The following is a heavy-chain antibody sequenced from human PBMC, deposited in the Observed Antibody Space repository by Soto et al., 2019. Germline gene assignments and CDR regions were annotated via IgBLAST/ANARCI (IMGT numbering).Heavy chain of an antibody. D-gene: IGHD1-1*01. CDR1: GYTFTAYY. CDR2: INPNSGGT. CDR3: ARGDYRTRPMFLDF. V-gene: IGHV1-2*04. Sequence: APVKVSCKASGYTFTAYYIHWVRQAPGQGLDWMGWINPNSGGTNYAQKFQGWVTMARDTSISTAYMELSSLKSDDTAVYYCARGDYRTRPMFLDFWDQATMVTVS. J-gene: IGHJ3*01.